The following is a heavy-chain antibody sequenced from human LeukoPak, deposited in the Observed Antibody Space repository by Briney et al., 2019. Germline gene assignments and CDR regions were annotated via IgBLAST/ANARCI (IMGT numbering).Heavy chain of an antibody. V-gene: IGHV3-23*01. D-gene: IGHD1-26*01. CDR3: AKDSTLELLGLFDY. J-gene: IGHJ4*02. CDR2: ITGSGGIT. Sequence: PGGSLRLSCAASGFTFSSYAMTWVRQAPGKGLEWVSAITGSGGITYYADSVKGRFTISRDNSKNTLYLHMNSLRAEDTALYFCAKDSTLELLGLFDYWGQGTLVTVSS. CDR1: GFTFSSYA.